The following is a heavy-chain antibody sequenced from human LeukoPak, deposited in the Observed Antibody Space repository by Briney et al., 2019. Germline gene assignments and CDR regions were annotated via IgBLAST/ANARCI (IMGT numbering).Heavy chain of an antibody. J-gene: IGHJ6*02. CDR1: GGSFSGYY. CDR3: VRDRPNYYGSGSYHYYYYAMDV. D-gene: IGHD3-10*01. CDR2: TNHSGST. Sequence: SETLSLTCAVYGGSFSGYYWSWIRQPPGKGLEWIGETNHSGSTNYNPSLKSRVTISVEASKNQFSLKLSSVTAADTAVYYCVRDRPNYYGSGSYHYYYYAMDVWGPGTTVIVSS. V-gene: IGHV4-34*01.